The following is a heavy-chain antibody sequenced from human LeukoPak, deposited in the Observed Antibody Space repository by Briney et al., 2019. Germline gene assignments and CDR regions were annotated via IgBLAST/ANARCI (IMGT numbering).Heavy chain of an antibody. D-gene: IGHD3-10*01. V-gene: IGHV3-53*01. CDR1: GFTVSSTY. CDR3: ARGDGSYYFDY. J-gene: IGHJ4*02. CDR2: IYSGGST. Sequence: GGSLRLSCAASGFTVSSTYMSGVRQARAKGLEWVSVIYSGGSTFYADSLKGRFTISRDNSKNTLYLQMNSPRVEDTALYYCARGDGSYYFDYWGQGTLVTVSS.